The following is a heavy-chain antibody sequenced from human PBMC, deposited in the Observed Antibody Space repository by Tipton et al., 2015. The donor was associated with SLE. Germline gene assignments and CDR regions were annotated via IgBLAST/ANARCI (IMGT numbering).Heavy chain of an antibody. J-gene: IGHJ3*02. V-gene: IGHV4-31*03. CDR2: IYYSGST. CDR3: ARDTAHYGSGDGAFDI. CDR1: DGSLRSGGYY. D-gene: IGHD3-10*01. Sequence: TLSLTCTVSDGSLRSGGYYWSWIRQHPGKGLEWIGYIYYSGSTYYNPSLKSRVTISVDTSKNQFSLQLSSVTAADTAVYYCARDTAHYGSGDGAFDIWGQGTMVTVSS.